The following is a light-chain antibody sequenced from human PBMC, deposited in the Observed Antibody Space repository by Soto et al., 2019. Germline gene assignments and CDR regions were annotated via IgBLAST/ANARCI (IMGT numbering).Light chain of an antibody. Sequence: DIQMTQSPSTLSASVGDRFTITCRASQSISIWLAWYQQKPGKAPKLLIYMASSLESGVPSRFSGSGSGTEFTLTISSLQPDDFATYYCQQYNTYSQTFGQGTKVEIK. J-gene: IGKJ1*01. CDR1: QSISIW. V-gene: IGKV1-5*03. CDR2: MAS. CDR3: QQYNTYSQT.